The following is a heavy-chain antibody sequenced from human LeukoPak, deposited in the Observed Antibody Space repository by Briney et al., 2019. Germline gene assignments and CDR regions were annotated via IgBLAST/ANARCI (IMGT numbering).Heavy chain of an antibody. V-gene: IGHV3-7*01. CDR1: GFTFSSYW. CDR3: ARDRGQWLVSNYYYYGIDV. CDR2: IKQDGSEK. D-gene: IGHD6-19*01. J-gene: IGHJ6*02. Sequence: GGSLRLSCAASGFTFSSYWMSWVRQAPGKGLGWVANIKQDGSEKYYVDSVKGRFTISRDNAKNSLYLQMNSLRAEDTAVYYCARDRGQWLVSNYYYYGIDVWGQGTTVTVSS.